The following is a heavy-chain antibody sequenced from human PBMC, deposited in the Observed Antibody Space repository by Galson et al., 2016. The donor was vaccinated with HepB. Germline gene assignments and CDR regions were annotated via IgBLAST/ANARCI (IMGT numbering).Heavy chain of an antibody. CDR3: AKDIRPRLWFGESYQEMRALEI. V-gene: IGHV3-30*18. CDR1: GFTFSLYG. D-gene: IGHD3-10*01. J-gene: IGHJ3*01. Sequence: SLRLSCAASGFTFSLYGIHWVRQAPGKGLEWVAVISNDGGDKEYADSVKGRVTISRDNSKSMLHLQMNSLRAEDTALYYCAKDIRPRLWFGESYQEMRALEIGGQGTLVTVSS. CDR2: ISNDGGDK.